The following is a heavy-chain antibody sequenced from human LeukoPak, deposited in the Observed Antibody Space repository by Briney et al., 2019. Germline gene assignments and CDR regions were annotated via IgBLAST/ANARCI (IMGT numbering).Heavy chain of an antibody. V-gene: IGHV4-39*01. D-gene: IGHD6-13*01. J-gene: IGHJ5*02. CDR1: GGSISSSSYY. CDR3: ARHVTAAGSGWFDP. Sequence: SETLSLTCTVSGGSISSSSYYWGWHHQPPGKGLERIGSIYHSGSTYYNPSLKSRVTISVDTSKNQFSLKLSSVTAADTAVYYCARHVTAAGSGWFDPWGQGTLVTVSS. CDR2: IYHSGST.